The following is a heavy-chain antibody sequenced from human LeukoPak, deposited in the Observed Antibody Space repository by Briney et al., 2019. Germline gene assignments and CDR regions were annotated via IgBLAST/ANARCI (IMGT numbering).Heavy chain of an antibody. J-gene: IGHJ4*02. V-gene: IGHV4-38-2*01. CDR3: ARAGAAAGTPHY. CDR2: IYYSGST. Sequence: GSLRLSCAASGFTFSDYYMSWIRQPPGKGLEWIGSIYYSGSTYYNPSLKSRVTISVDTSKNQFSLKLSSVTAADTAVYYCARAGAAAGTPHYWGQGTLVTVSS. CDR1: GFTFSDYY. D-gene: IGHD6-13*01.